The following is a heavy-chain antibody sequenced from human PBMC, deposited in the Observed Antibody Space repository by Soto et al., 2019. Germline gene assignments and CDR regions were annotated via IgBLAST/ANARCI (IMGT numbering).Heavy chain of an antibody. CDR2: IIPIFGTT. D-gene: IGHD5-12*01. Sequence: QVQLVQSGAEVKKPGSSVKVSCKASGGTFSNYAITWVRQAPGQGLEWVARIIPIFGTTNVAQKFQGRVTLTAEESTTTAYMELRGLKSGDTAVYYCAKDGGANGYFGNWLDPWGQGTLGTVSS. CDR1: GGTFSNYA. CDR3: AKDGGANGYFGNWLDP. J-gene: IGHJ5*02. V-gene: IGHV1-69*15.